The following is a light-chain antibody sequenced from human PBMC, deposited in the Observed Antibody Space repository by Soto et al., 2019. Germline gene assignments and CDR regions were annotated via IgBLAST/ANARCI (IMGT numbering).Light chain of an antibody. CDR2: DAS. J-gene: IGKJ5*01. Sequence: EIVLTQSPATLSLSPGERATLSCRASQSVSSYLAWYQQKPGQAPRLLIYDASNRATGIPARFSGSGSGTDFNLTISSLEPEDFAVYYCKQYKEWPPFTFGQGIRLEIK. CDR3: KQYKEWPPFT. V-gene: IGKV3-11*01. CDR1: QSVSSY.